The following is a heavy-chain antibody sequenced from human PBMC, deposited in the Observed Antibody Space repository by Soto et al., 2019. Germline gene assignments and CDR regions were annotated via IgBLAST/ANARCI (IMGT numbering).Heavy chain of an antibody. D-gene: IGHD2-15*01. J-gene: IGHJ4*02. V-gene: IGHV2-5*08. CDR1: GFSLSTSGMC. CDR2: IYWDDDK. Sequence: SGPTLVNPTQTLTLTCSLSGFSLSTSGMCVNWIRQIRQPPRKALEWLALIYWDDDKRYSPSLESRLTITKDTSKNQVVLTMTNMDPLDTTTYYCAHTVAPRISDYWGQGTQVTVSS. CDR3: AHTVAPRISDY.